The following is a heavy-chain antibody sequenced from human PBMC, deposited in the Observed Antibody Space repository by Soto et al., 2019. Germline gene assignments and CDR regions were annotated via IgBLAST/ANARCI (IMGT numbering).Heavy chain of an antibody. CDR2: IVPLLGTP. V-gene: IGHV1-69*01. D-gene: IGHD5-12*01. CDR3: VRERVVEMATGGYLDY. J-gene: IGHJ4*02. Sequence: QVQLVQSGAGVKKPGSSVKVSCKASGGTFGNDAFSWVRQAPGQGLQWVGGIVPLLGTPNYAQDFKGRVTITADESSSTTYRELSGLRSTDTAVYYCVRERVVEMATGGYLDYWAQGTLVTVSS. CDR1: GGTFGNDA.